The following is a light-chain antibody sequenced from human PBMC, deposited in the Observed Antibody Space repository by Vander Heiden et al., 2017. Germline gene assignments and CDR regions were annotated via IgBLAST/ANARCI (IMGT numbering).Light chain of an antibody. CDR1: NIGSNS. Sequence: YVLTQSTSVYVAPGLTARMTWWGDNIGSNSVHWNQQRPGQALVLVVYDDSGRPSGIPERFSGSNSCNTATLTISRVEAGDEADYYCQVWDTSSDHEGVFGGGTKLTVL. V-gene: IGLV3-21*02. CDR3: QVWDTSSDHEGV. CDR2: DDS. J-gene: IGLJ3*02.